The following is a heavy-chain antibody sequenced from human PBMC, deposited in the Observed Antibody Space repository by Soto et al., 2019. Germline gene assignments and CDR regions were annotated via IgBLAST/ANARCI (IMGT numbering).Heavy chain of an antibody. CDR3: AKQGGYYYYGMDA. CDR2: IDPGDSNT. J-gene: IGHJ6*01. Sequence: VECLTISCQGSGYSFTYFWIIWVRQMPGKGLEWMGRIDPGDSNTIYSPSFQGHVTISVDKSSSTSYLQWGSLKASDTAIYYCAKQGGYYYYGMDAWGQGTTVTVSS. CDR1: GYSFTYFW. D-gene: IGHD3-16*01. V-gene: IGHV5-10-1*01.